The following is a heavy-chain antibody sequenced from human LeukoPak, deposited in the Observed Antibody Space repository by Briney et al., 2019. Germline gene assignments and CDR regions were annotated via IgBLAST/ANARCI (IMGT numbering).Heavy chain of an antibody. CDR3: ARDGSFSSRRYFDL. CDR2: IYTSGST. Sequence: PSETLSLTCTVSGGSISSYYWSWIRQPAGKGLEWIGRIYTSGSTNYNPSLKSRVTMSVDTSKNQFSLKLSSVTAADTAVYYCARDGSFSSRRYFDLWGRGTLVTVSS. J-gene: IGHJ2*01. CDR1: GGSISSYY. V-gene: IGHV4-4*07. D-gene: IGHD3-10*01.